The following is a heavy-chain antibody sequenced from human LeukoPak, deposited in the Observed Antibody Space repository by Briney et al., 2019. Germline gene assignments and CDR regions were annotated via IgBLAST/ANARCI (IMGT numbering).Heavy chain of an antibody. CDR1: GFTFSSYW. CDR2: IKQDGGEK. Sequence: PGESLRLSCAASGFTFSSYWMNWVRQAPGKGLEWVANIKQDGGEKYYVDSVKGRFTISRDNTENSLYLQMNSLRAEDTAVYFCARGAYGGRGYYYGVDVWGKGTTVTVSS. CDR3: ARGAYGGRGYYYGVDV. J-gene: IGHJ6*04. D-gene: IGHD4-23*01. V-gene: IGHV3-7*03.